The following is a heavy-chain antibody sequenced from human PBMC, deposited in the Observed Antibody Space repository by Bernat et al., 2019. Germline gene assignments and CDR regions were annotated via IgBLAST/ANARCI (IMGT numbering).Heavy chain of an antibody. J-gene: IGHJ4*02. CDR1: VFTFDDYG. V-gene: IGHV3-20*04. Sequence: EVQLVESGGGVVRPGGSLRPSCAASVFTFDDYGMSWVPQAPGKGLAWVSGINWNDGSNDYADYVQGTFTSSRENAKNSLYLHMHSLRAEDTALYYCARSPRIAVAGTWCYIDDWGQGTLVTVSS. D-gene: IGHD6-19*01. CDR3: ARSPRIAVAGTWCYIDD. CDR2: INWNDGSN.